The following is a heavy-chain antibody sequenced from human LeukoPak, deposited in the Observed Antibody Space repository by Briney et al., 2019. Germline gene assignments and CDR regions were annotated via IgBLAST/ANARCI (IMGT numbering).Heavy chain of an antibody. CDR1: GYTFTSYD. V-gene: IGHV1-8*01. Sequence: GASVKVSCKASGYTFTSYDINWVQQATGQGLEWMGWMNPNSGNTGYAQKFQGRVTMTRNTSISTAYMELSSLRSEDTAVYYCARSRFGTRDAFDIWGQGTMVTVSS. CDR3: ARSRFGTRDAFDI. D-gene: IGHD3-16*01. CDR2: MNPNSGNT. J-gene: IGHJ3*02.